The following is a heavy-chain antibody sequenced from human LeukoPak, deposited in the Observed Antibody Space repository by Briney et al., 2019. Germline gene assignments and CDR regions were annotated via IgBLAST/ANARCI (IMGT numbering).Heavy chain of an antibody. Sequence: PSETLSLTCTVSGASVTSSSYYWGWIRQPPGKGLEWIGIIYYSGSTYYNPSLKSRVTISVDTSKNQFSLKLSSVTAADTVVYYCARSSRAVAGTLDYWGQGTLVTVSS. J-gene: IGHJ4*02. D-gene: IGHD6-19*01. CDR1: GASVTSSSYY. CDR3: ARSSRAVAGTLDY. V-gene: IGHV4-39*01. CDR2: IYYSGST.